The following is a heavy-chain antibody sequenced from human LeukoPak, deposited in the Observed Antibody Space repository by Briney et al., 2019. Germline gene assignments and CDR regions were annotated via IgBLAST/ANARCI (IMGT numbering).Heavy chain of an antibody. D-gene: IGHD6-13*01. CDR3: AKARNQQLVRVDWFDP. Sequence: GGSLRLSCAASGFTSDDYAMHWVRQAPGKGLEWVSGISWNSGSIGYADSVKGRFTISRDNAKNSLYLQMNSLRAEDTALYYCAKARNQQLVRVDWFDPWGQGTLVTVSS. J-gene: IGHJ5*02. CDR1: GFTSDDYA. CDR2: ISWNSGSI. V-gene: IGHV3-9*02.